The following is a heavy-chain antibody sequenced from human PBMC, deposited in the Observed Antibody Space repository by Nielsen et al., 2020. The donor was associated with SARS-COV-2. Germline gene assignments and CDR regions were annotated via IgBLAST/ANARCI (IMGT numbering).Heavy chain of an antibody. J-gene: IGHJ6*02. D-gene: IGHD6-13*01. CDR1: GYTFTSYD. Sequence: ASVKVSCKASGYTFTSYDINWVRQATGQGLEWMGWMNPNSGNTGYAQKFQGRVTMTRNTSISTAYMELSSLRSEDTAVYYCARVNGRVESIAAAGLFYYGMDVWGQGTTVTVSS. V-gene: IGHV1-8*01. CDR3: ARVNGRVESIAAAGLFYYGMDV. CDR2: MNPNSGNT.